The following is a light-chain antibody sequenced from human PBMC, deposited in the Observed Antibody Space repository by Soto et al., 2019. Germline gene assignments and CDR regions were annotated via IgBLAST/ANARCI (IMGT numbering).Light chain of an antibody. J-gene: IGKJ5*01. Sequence: IQLTQSPSSMSASVGDRVTISCRASQGIGFYLAWYQQKPGNAPKLLIYAASTLQSGVPSRFSGSGSGTEFTLTISSLQTEDFATYFCQQLNSYPITFGQGTRLEIK. V-gene: IGKV1-9*01. CDR1: QGIGFY. CDR3: QQLNSYPIT. CDR2: AAS.